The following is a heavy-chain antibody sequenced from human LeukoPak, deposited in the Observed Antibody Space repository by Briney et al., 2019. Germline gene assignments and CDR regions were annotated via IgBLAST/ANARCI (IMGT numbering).Heavy chain of an antibody. J-gene: IGHJ5*02. CDR3: AREGGDFWSGYYTS. D-gene: IGHD3-3*01. CDR2: IIPIFGTA. CDR1: GGTFSSYA. V-gene: IGHV1-69*05. Sequence: GASVKVSCKASGGTFSSYAISWVRQAPGQGLEWLGGIIPIFGTANYAQKFQGRVTITTDESTSTAYMELSSLRSEDTAVYYCAREGGDFWSGYYTSWGQGTLVTVSS.